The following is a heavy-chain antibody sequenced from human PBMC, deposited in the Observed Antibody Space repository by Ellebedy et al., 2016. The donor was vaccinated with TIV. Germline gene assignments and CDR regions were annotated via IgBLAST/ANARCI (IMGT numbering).Heavy chain of an antibody. Sequence: MPSETLSLTCTVSGGSISSYYWSWIRQPPGKGLEWIGYIYYSGSTNYNPSLKSRVTISVDTSKNQFSLKLSSVTAADTAVYYCARHGVAVAPYWGQGTLVTVSS. V-gene: IGHV4-59*08. CDR3: ARHGVAVAPY. D-gene: IGHD6-19*01. CDR1: GGSISSYY. J-gene: IGHJ4*02. CDR2: IYYSGST.